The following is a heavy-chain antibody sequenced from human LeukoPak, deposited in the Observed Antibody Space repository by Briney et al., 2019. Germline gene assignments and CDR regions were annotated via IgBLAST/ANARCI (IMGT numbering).Heavy chain of an antibody. V-gene: IGHV3-20*04. CDR2: INWNGGST. J-gene: IGHJ6*03. Sequence: PGGSLRLSCAASGFTFDDYGMSWVRQAPGKGLEWVSGINWNGGSTGYADSVKGRFTISRDNAKNSLYLQMNSLRAEDTALYYCARESRYSSSWYLDYYYYYMDVWGKGTTVTVSS. CDR3: ARESRYSSSWYLDYYYYYMDV. CDR1: GFTFDDYG. D-gene: IGHD6-13*01.